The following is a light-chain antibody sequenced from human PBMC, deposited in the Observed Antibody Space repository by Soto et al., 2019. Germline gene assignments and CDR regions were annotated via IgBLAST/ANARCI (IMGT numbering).Light chain of an antibody. V-gene: IGKV4-1*01. CDR2: WAS. Sequence: DIVVTQSPDSLAMTLGEMATINCKSSQSVLYNSNNKDYLAWYQQKPGQPPKLLIYWASTRESGVPDRFSGSGSGTDFTLTISSLQAEDEAVYYFQQYYSTPLTIGGGTKLEIK. CDR3: QQYYSTPLT. J-gene: IGKJ4*01. CDR1: QSVLYNSNNKDY.